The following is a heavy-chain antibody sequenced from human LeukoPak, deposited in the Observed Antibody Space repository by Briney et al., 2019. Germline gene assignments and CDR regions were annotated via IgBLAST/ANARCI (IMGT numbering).Heavy chain of an antibody. CDR2: ICYDGTHG. V-gene: IGHV3-33*03. J-gene: IGHJ4*02. CDR1: GFTFSHFA. CDR3: AKSGIAVAGDLGY. Sequence: GRSLRLSCAASGFTFSHFAMHWVRQTPGTGLQWVASICYDGTHGNYVDSVKGRFTISRDNSKNTLYLQMNSLRAEDTAVYYCAKSGIAVAGDLGYWGQGTLVTVSS. D-gene: IGHD6-19*01.